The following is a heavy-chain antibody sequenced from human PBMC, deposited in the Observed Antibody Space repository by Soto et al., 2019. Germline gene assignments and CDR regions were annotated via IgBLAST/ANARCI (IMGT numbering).Heavy chain of an antibody. J-gene: IGHJ4*02. V-gene: IGHV2-5*01. D-gene: IGHD5-12*01. Sequence: QITLKESGPTLVKPTQTVTLTCTFSGFSFSTAGEAVGWIRQPPGGALEWLALVDWNGDKRFSPSLKTRLTITGDTSKSQVVRSLTNVDPGDTATYFCAHSDGGYESIYVDFGGQGTPVTVST. CDR2: VDWNGDK. CDR1: GFSFSTAGEA. CDR3: AHSDGGYESIYVDF.